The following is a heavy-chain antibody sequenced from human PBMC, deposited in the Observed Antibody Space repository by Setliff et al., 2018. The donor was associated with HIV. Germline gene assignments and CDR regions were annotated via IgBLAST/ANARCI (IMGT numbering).Heavy chain of an antibody. J-gene: IGHJ5*02. V-gene: IGHV4-34*01. CDR1: GGSFSSYY. Sequence: KPSETLSLTCAVYGGSFSSYYWIWIRQPPGKGLEWIGEINHSGSTNYNPSLNSRVTISIDTSKNQFSLTLRSVTAADTAVYYCVRANITMVRGVTSWFDHWGQGTRVTVAS. CDR3: VRANITMVRGVTSWFDH. CDR2: INHSGST. D-gene: IGHD3-10*01.